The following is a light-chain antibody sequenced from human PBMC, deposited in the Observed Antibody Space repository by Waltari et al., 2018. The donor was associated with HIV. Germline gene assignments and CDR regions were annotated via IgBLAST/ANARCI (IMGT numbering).Light chain of an antibody. CDR2: DVS. CDR3: SSYTRSSTYV. CDR1: TSDVGGYRY. V-gene: IGLV2-14*03. J-gene: IGLJ1*01. Sequence: QSALTQPASVSGSPGQSITISCTGTTSDVGGYRYVSWYQQHPGKAPKLMIYDVSNRPSGVSNRFSGSKSGNTASLTISGLQAEDDADYYCSSYTRSSTYVFGTGTKVTVL.